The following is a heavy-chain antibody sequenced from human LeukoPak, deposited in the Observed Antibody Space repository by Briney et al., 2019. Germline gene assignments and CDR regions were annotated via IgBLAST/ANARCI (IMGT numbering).Heavy chain of an antibody. Sequence: SDTLSLTCIISDDSISSSTYYWGWIRQPPGKSLEWIGEIHQSGSTNYNPSLKSRVIMSLDNSKNQLSLLVSSVTAADTAVYHCARVATTPRYFDLWGRGTLVTVSS. CDR2: IHQSGST. J-gene: IGHJ2*01. D-gene: IGHD5-12*01. CDR3: ARVATTPRYFDL. CDR1: DDSISSSTYY. V-gene: IGHV4-61*05.